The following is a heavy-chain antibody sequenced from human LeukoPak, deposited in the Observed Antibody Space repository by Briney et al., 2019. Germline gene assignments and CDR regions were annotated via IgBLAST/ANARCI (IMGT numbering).Heavy chain of an antibody. CDR1: GESFSGYY. J-gene: IGHJ4*02. D-gene: IGHD3-22*01. CDR3: ARSGRARRDGSASY. CDR2: INHSGST. Sequence: PSETLSLTYAVYGESFSGYYWTWIRQPPGKGLEWIGEINHSGSTNYNPSLKSRVTISVDTSKNQSSLNLISVTAADTAVYYCARSGRARRDGSASYWGQGTLVTVSS. V-gene: IGHV4-34*01.